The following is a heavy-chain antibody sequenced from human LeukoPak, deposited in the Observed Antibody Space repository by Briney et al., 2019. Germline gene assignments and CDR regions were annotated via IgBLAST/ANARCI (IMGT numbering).Heavy chain of an antibody. D-gene: IGHD3-16*02. CDR3: ARVGPIEYVWGSYRPRGPFDY. CDR2: ISTYNGNT. V-gene: IGHV1-18*01. CDR1: GYTFTSYG. Sequence: GASVKVSCKASGYTFTSYGISWVRQAPGQGLEWMGWISTYNGNTNYAQNLQGRVTLTIDTSTSTAFMYLRSLRSDDTAVYSCARVGPIEYVWGSYRPRGPFDYWGQGTLVSVSS. J-gene: IGHJ4*02.